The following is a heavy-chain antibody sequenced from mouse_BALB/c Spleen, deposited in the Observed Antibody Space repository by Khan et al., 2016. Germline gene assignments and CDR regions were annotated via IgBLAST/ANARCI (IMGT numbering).Heavy chain of an antibody. CDR3: ARTYYGNLDY. V-gene: IGHV1-87*01. CDR1: GYTFIRYW. CDR2: IYPGNGDT. D-gene: IGHD2-10*01. Sequence: QVQLKESGAELARPGASVRLSCKASGYTFIRYWMQWVKQRPGQGLEWIGAIYPGNGDTSYTQKFKGKATLTADKSSSTAYMQLSSLASEDSAGYYCARTYYGNLDYWGQGTTLTVSS. J-gene: IGHJ2*01.